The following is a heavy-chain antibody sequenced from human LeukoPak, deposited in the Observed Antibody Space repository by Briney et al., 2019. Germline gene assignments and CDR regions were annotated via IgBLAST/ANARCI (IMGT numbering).Heavy chain of an antibody. CDR2: ISGSGGST. Sequence: QTGGSLRLSCAASGFTFSSYGMSWVRQAPGKGLEWVSAISGSGGSTYYADSVKGRFTISRDNSKNTLYLQMNSLRAEDTAVYYCATSTYYYDSSGFRGAFDIWGQGTMVTVSS. V-gene: IGHV3-23*01. CDR1: GFTFSSYG. J-gene: IGHJ3*02. CDR3: ATSTYYYDSSGFRGAFDI. D-gene: IGHD3-22*01.